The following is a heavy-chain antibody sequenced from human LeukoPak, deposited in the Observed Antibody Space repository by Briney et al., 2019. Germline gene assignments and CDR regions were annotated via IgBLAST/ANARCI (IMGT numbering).Heavy chain of an antibody. V-gene: IGHV1-46*01. D-gene: IGHD6-13*01. CDR1: GYTFTSYY. J-gene: IGHJ4*02. Sequence: ASVKVSCKASGYTFTSYYMHWVRQAPGQGLEWMGIINPSGGSTSYAQKFQGRVTMTRDTSTSTVYMELGSLRSEDTAVYYCARDVGQMYSSSWYDYWGQGTLVTVSS. CDR3: ARDVGQMYSSSWYDY. CDR2: INPSGGST.